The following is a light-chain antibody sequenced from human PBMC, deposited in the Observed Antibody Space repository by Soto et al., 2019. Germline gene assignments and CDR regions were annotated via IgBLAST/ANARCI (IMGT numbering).Light chain of an antibody. V-gene: IGLV1-40*01. J-gene: IGLJ3*02. CDR1: SSNIGAGYD. CDR2: GNS. Sequence: QSVLTQPPSVSGAPGQRVTISCTESSSNIGAGYDVHWYQQLPGTAPKHLIYGNSNRPSGVPDRFSGSKSGTSASLAITGLQEEDEADYYFQSYDSSLSGWVFGGGTKLTVL. CDR3: QSYDSSLSGWV.